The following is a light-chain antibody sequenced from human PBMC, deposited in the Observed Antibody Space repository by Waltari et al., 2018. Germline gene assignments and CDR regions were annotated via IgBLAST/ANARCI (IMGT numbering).Light chain of an antibody. Sequence: EIVLTQSPGSLSSSPGERVTLSCRASHSGRRAWAWYQQKPGQAPRLLIFGASNRATGIPDRFSGSGSETDFSLTISRLEPEDFAVYYCQHYVRLPATFGRGTKVEIK. V-gene: IGKV3-20*01. J-gene: IGKJ1*01. CDR2: GAS. CDR1: HSGRRAW. CDR3: QHYVRLPAT.